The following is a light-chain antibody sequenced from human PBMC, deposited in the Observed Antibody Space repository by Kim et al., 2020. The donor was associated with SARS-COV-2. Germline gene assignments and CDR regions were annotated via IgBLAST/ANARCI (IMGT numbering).Light chain of an antibody. CDR1: QSISSY. V-gene: IGKV1-39*01. CDR3: QQSYSTPHT. CDR2: AAS. J-gene: IGKJ4*01. Sequence: DIQMTQSPSSLSASVGDRVTITCRASQSISSYLNWYQQKPGKAPKLLIYAASSLQSGVPSRFSGSGSGTDFTLTISRLQPEDFTTYYCQQSYSTPHTFGGGTKVDIK.